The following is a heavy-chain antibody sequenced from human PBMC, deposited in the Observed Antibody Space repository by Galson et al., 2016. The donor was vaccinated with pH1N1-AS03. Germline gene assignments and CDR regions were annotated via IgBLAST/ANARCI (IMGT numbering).Heavy chain of an antibody. J-gene: IGHJ2*01. Sequence: SLRLSYAASGFLFSDYAMSWVRQAPGKGLELLATIEKDASGSYFANSAKGRFSISRDNAENTLFLHMSSLRGDDTAVYYCAKRQGWHLPNWFFDFWGRGTLVTVSS. CDR3: AKRQGWHLPNWFFDF. V-gene: IGHV3-23*05. D-gene: IGHD3-3*02. CDR1: GFLFSDYA. CDR2: IEKDASGS.